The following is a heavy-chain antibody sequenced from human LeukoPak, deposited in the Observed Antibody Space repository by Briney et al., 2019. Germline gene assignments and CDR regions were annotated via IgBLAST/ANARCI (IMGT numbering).Heavy chain of an antibody. CDR1: GLTFSNYA. CDR2: ISGGGDST. Sequence: GGSLRLSCAASGLTFSNYAMSWVRRAPGKGLECVSVISGGGDSTYYAGSVKGRFTISRDNFKNTVFLQMNSLRGEDTAVYFCAKGHGDFGTGFDQWGQGTLVTVSS. CDR3: AKGHGDFGTGFDQ. V-gene: IGHV3-23*01. J-gene: IGHJ4*02. D-gene: IGHD4-17*01.